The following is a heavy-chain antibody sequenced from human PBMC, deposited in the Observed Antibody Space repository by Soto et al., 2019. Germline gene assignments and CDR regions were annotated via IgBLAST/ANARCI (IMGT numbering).Heavy chain of an antibody. J-gene: IGHJ4*02. CDR1: GGSISSSSYY. CDR3: ARAKTSIGAALFDY. Sequence: SETLSLTCTVSGGSISSSSYYWGWIRQPPGKGLEWIGTIYYSGSTYYNPSLKSRVTISIDTSKNQFSLNLSSVTAVDTAVYYCARAKTSIGAALFDYWGQGTLVTVS. CDR2: IYYSGST. V-gene: IGHV4-39*01. D-gene: IGHD6-13*01.